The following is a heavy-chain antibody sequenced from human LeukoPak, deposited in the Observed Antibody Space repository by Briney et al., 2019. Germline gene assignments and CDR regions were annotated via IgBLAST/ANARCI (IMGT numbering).Heavy chain of an antibody. CDR3: ARLYYDILTGYFYLDS. J-gene: IGHJ5*01. Sequence: SETLSPTCTVSGGSISTYYWSWIRQPPGKGLEWIGYIYYIGNTNYNPSLKSRVTISVDTTKNQFSLKLISGTAADTTVYYCARLYYDILTGYFYLDSWGQGTLVTVSS. D-gene: IGHD3-9*01. CDR2: IYYIGNT. CDR1: GGSISTYY. V-gene: IGHV4-59*08.